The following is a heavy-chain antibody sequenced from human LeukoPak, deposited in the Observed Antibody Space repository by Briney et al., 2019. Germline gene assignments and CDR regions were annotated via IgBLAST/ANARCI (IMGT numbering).Heavy chain of an antibody. D-gene: IGHD3-22*01. CDR2: ISAYNGNT. V-gene: IGHV1-18*01. J-gene: IGHJ6*03. Sequence: ASVKVSCKASGYTFSSHGISWVRQAPGQGLEWMGWISAYNGNTNYAQKLQGRVTMTTDTSTSTAYMELRSLRSDDTAVYYCARGLAPYSYEYSGHDPYYYYNMDVWGKGTTVIISS. CDR3: ARGLAPYSYEYSGHDPYYYYNMDV. CDR1: GYTFSSHG.